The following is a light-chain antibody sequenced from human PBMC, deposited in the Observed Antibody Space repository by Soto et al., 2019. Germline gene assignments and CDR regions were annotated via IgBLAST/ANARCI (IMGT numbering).Light chain of an antibody. J-gene: IGLJ1*01. Sequence: QSVLTQPASVSGSPGQSITISCTGTSSDVGGYNYVSWYQQHPGKAPKRMIYEVSNRPSGVSSRFSGSKSGNTASLTISGLQAEDEADYYCSSYTSSSTVYVFGTGTKVTV. CDR2: EVS. CDR3: SSYTSSSTVYV. CDR1: SSDVGGYNY. V-gene: IGLV2-14*01.